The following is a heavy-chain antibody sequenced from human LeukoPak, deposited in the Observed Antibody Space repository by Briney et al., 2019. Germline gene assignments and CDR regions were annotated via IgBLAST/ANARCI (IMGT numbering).Heavy chain of an antibody. CDR2: IYPGDSDT. Sequence: GESLKISCKGPGYSFSNYWIGWVRQMPGKGLGWMGIIYPGDSDTRYSPSFQGQVTISADKSISTAYLQWSSLKASDTAMYFCARHPGGGTMTYFDYWGQGTQVTVSS. CDR1: GYSFSNYW. D-gene: IGHD4-17*01. CDR3: ARHPGGGTMTYFDY. V-gene: IGHV5-51*01. J-gene: IGHJ4*02.